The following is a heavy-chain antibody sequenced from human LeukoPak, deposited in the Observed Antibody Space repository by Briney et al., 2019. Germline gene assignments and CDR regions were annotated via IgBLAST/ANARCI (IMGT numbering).Heavy chain of an antibody. D-gene: IGHD4-23*01. Sequence: GGSLRLSCAASGFTFSSYGMHWVRQAPGKGLEWVAVISYDGSNKYYAVSVKGRFTISRDNSKNTLYLQMNSLRAEDTAVYYCAKMNYGGDSVDWYFDLWGRGTLVTVSS. CDR2: ISYDGSNK. CDR1: GFTFSSYG. V-gene: IGHV3-30*18. J-gene: IGHJ2*01. CDR3: AKMNYGGDSVDWYFDL.